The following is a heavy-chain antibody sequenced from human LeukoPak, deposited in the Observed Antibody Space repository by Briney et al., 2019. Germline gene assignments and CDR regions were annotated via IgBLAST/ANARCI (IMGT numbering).Heavy chain of an antibody. Sequence: SETLSLTCSVSGGSISISSYYWGWIRQPPGKGLEWIGNIYYSGSTYYNPSLKSRVTISVDTSKNQFSLKLSSVTAADTAVYYCARDRYSSSWISYFDYWGQGTLVTVSS. J-gene: IGHJ4*02. CDR2: IYYSGST. V-gene: IGHV4-39*02. CDR3: ARDRYSSSWISYFDY. CDR1: GGSISISSYY. D-gene: IGHD6-13*01.